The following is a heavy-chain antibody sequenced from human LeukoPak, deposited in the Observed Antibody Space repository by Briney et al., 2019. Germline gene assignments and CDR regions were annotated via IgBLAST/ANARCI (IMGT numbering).Heavy chain of an antibody. CDR3: AIIGCYRGVCAFDV. J-gene: IGHJ3*01. CDR1: AFTLSNYA. CDR2: ISSSGSTI. D-gene: IGHD2-2*01. V-gene: IGHV3-48*01. Sequence: GGSLRLSCAGSAFTLSNYAINWVRQAPGKGPEWLSYISSSGSTILYADSVKGRFTISRDNAKNSLYLQMNSLRAEDTAVYYCAIIGCYRGVCAFDVWGQGTRVTVPS.